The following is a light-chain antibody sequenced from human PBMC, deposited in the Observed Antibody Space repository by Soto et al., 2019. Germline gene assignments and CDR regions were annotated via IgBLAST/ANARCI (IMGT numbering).Light chain of an antibody. V-gene: IGKV2-30*02. Sequence: DVVMTQSPLSLPVTLGQPASISCRSSQSLIHSDGSTYLNWFQQRPGQSPRRLIYEVSDRDSGVPDRFSGSGSGTDFTLKISRVEAEYVGVYYCMHGTHWPWTFGQGTEVEIK. J-gene: IGKJ1*01. CDR3: MHGTHWPWT. CDR2: EVS. CDR1: QSLIHSDGSTY.